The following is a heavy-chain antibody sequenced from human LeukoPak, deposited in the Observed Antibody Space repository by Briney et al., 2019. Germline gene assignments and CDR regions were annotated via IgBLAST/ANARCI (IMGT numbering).Heavy chain of an antibody. J-gene: IGHJ3*02. CDR2: IIPIFGTA. CDR1: GGTFSSYA. V-gene: IGHV1-69*05. Sequence: ASVKVSCKASGGTFSSYAISWVRQAPGQGLERTGGIIPIFGTANYAQKFQGRVTMTRNTSISTAYMELSSLRSEDTAVYYCARPYYDSSGYPLDAFDIWGQGTMVTVSS. CDR3: ARPYYDSSGYPLDAFDI. D-gene: IGHD3-22*01.